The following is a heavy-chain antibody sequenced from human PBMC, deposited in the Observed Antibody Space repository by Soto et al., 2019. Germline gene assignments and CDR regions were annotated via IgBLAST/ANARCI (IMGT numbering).Heavy chain of an antibody. Sequence: ASVKVSCKASGGTFSSYAISWVRQAPGQGLEWMGGIIPIFGTANYAQKFQGRVTITADESTSTAYMELSSLRSEDTAVYYCASGWFGELFGAGWFDPWGQGTLVTVSS. D-gene: IGHD3-10*01. J-gene: IGHJ5*02. V-gene: IGHV1-69*13. CDR1: GGTFSSYA. CDR3: ASGWFGELFGAGWFDP. CDR2: IIPIFGTA.